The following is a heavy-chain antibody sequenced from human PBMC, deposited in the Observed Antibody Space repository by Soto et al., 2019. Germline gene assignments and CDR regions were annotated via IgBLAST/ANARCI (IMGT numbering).Heavy chain of an antibody. CDR1: GFTFSHYT. CDR3: TTRMTAHFDY. Sequence: PGGSLRLSCVASGFTFSHYTLNWVRRAPGKGLEWVSTISDRPTGHTHYAESVRGRFTISRDDSRDTVFLQMDSLRAEDTAVYYCTTRMTAHFDYWGQGVLFTVSS. V-gene: IGHV3-23*01. D-gene: IGHD2-21*02. CDR2: ISDRPTGHT. J-gene: IGHJ4*02.